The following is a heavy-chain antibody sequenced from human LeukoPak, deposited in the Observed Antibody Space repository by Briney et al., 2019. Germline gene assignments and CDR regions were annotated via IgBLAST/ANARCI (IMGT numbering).Heavy chain of an antibody. CDR1: GYSFSDNY. Sequence: ASVKVSCKASGYSFSDNYLHWVRQAPGQGLEWLGWINPNTGDTNYAQKFQGRVTMTRDASISTAYLELTRLKSDDTAVYYCAREVYGDSSNDYWGQGTLLTVPS. V-gene: IGHV1-2*02. D-gene: IGHD4-17*01. CDR3: AREVYGDSSNDY. CDR2: INPNTGDT. J-gene: IGHJ4*02.